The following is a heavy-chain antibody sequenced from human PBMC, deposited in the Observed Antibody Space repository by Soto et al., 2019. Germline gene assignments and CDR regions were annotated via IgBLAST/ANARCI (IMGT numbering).Heavy chain of an antibody. Sequence: PSETLSLTCTVSGRSISSSSYYWGWIRQHPGKGLEWIGYIYYSGTTYFNPSLKSRLTMSVDTSKNQFSLKLSSVTAADTAVYYCARDQAAAGTFFAYWGHGSLVTVSS. CDR3: ARDQAAAGTFFAY. D-gene: IGHD6-13*01. J-gene: IGHJ4*01. CDR1: GRSISSSSYY. CDR2: IYYSGTT. V-gene: IGHV4-31*03.